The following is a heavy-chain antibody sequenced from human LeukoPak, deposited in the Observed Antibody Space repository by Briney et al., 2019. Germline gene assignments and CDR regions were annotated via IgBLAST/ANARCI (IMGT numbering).Heavy chain of an antibody. CDR2: MNPYSGYT. CDR1: GYTFISYD. V-gene: IGHV1-8*02. CDR3: ALGPATYSYSHMDV. Sequence: ASVKVSCKASGYTFISYDINWVRQATGQGLEWMGWMNPYSGYTGYAQKFQGRVTMTRNTSISTAHMDLSSLTSEDTAVYFCALGPATYSYSHMDVWGQGTTVTVSS. J-gene: IGHJ6*02.